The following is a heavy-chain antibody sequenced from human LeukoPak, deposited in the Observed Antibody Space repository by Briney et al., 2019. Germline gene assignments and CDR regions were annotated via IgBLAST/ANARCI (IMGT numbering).Heavy chain of an antibody. Sequence: SETLSLTCTVSGGSISNYYWSWIRQPAGKGLEWIGRIYTSGSTNYNPSLKSRVTMSVDTSKNQFSLKLSSVTAADTAVYYCARVQCGGDCYSTYNWFDPWGQGTLVTVSS. V-gene: IGHV4-4*07. J-gene: IGHJ5*02. D-gene: IGHD2-21*02. CDR2: IYTSGST. CDR1: GGSISNYY. CDR3: ARVQCGGDCYSTYNWFDP.